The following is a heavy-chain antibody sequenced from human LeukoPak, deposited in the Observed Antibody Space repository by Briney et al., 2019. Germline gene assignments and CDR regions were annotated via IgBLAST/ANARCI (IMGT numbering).Heavy chain of an antibody. D-gene: IGHD3-10*01. CDR1: GFTFSSYS. CDR3: AREGTMVRGVITDFDY. CDR2: ISSSSSTI. J-gene: IGHJ4*02. Sequence: GGSLRLSCAASGFTFSSYSMNWVRQAPGKGLEWVSYISSSSSTIYYADSVKGRFTISRDSAKNSLYLQMNSLRAEDTAVYYCAREGTMVRGVITDFDYWGQGTLVTVSS. V-gene: IGHV3-48*01.